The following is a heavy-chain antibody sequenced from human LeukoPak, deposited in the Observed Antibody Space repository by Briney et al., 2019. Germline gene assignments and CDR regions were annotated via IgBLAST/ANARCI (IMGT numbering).Heavy chain of an antibody. CDR2: ISAYNGNT. V-gene: IGHV1-18*01. CDR1: GYTFTSYG. J-gene: IGHJ4*02. Sequence: ASVKVSCKASGYTFTSYGISWVRQAPGQGLEWMGWISAYNGNTNYAQKLQGRVTMTTDTSTSTAYMELRSLRSDDTAVYYCARTRAVVVPAPKVTQFDCWGQGTLVTVSS. D-gene: IGHD2-2*01. CDR3: ARTRAVVVPAPKVTQFDC.